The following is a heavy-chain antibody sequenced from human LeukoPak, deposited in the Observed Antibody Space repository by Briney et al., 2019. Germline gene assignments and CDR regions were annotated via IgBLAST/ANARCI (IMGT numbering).Heavy chain of an antibody. J-gene: IGHJ4*02. V-gene: IGHV1-24*01. CDR2: FDPEDGET. CDR3: ATLGLIVGATTADY. D-gene: IGHD1-26*01. CDR1: GYTLTELS. Sequence: ASVKVSCKVSGYTLTELSMHWVRQAPGKGLEWMGGFDPEDGETIYAQKFQGRVTMTEDTSTDTAYMELSSLRSEVTAVYYYATLGLIVGATTADYWGQGTLVTVSS.